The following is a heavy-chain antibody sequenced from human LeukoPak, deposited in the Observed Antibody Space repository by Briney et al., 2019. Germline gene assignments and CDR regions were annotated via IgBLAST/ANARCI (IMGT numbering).Heavy chain of an antibody. Sequence: SETLSLTCTVSGGSINPYYWSWIRQPPGQGLECIGYIYYTGSTNYNPSLKSRVTISVDTSKNQFSLKLSSVTAADAAVYYCARGASGWPYYFDYGGQGTLVTVSS. CDR1: GGSINPYY. CDR2: IYYTGST. J-gene: IGHJ4*02. CDR3: ARGASGWPYYFDY. D-gene: IGHD6-19*01. V-gene: IGHV4-59*01.